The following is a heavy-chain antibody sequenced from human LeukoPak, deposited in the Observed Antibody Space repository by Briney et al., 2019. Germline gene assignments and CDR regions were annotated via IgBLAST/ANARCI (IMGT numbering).Heavy chain of an antibody. CDR1: GGSISGYY. J-gene: IGHJ4*02. CDR2: LYSSGST. V-gene: IGHV4-59*08. D-gene: IGHD3-22*01. Sequence: MTSETLSLTCTVAGGSISGYYWSWIRQPPGKGLEWIGYLYSSGSTNYNPSLKSRVTISLDPSENQFSLKLSSVTAADTAVYYCARHYYDRSDSYSFDYWGQGTLVTVSS. CDR3: ARHYYDRSDSYSFDY.